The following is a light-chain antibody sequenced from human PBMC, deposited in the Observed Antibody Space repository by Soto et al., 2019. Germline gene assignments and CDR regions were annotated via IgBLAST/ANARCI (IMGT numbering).Light chain of an antibody. V-gene: IGLV3-21*02. J-gene: IGLJ1*01. CDR3: QVWDVSTVHYV. CDR2: DDS. CDR1: NIGSKT. Sequence: SYELTQAPSMSVAPGQTARITCGGNNIGSKTVHWYQQKAGQAPVLVVYDDSDRPSGIPERFSGSNSGNTATLTISRVEAGDEADYYCQVWDVSTVHYVFGTGTKVTVL.